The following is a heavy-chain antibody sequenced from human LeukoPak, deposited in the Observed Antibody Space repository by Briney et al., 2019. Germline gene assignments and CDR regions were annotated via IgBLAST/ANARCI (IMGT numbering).Heavy chain of an antibody. CDR2: IIPIFGTA. D-gene: IGHD3-3*01. J-gene: IGHJ4*02. Sequence: GASVKVSCKASGGTFSSYAISWVRQAPGQGLEWMGGIIPIFGTANYAQKFQGRVTITADGSTSTAYMELSSLRSEDTAVYYCARPTTYYDFWSGYPFDYWGQGTLVTVSS. V-gene: IGHV1-69*13. CDR3: ARPTTYYDFWSGYPFDY. CDR1: GGTFSSYA.